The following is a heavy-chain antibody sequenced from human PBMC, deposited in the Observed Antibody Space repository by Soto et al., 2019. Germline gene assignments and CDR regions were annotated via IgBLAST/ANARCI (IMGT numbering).Heavy chain of an antibody. Sequence: GGSLRLSCAASGFTFSSYAMSWVRQAPGKGLEWVSAISGSGGSTYYADSVKGRFTISRDNSKNTLYLQMNSLRAEDTAVYYCAKGQSNIYGDPRWYYYGMDVWGQGTTVTVSS. V-gene: IGHV3-23*01. CDR3: AKGQSNIYGDPRWYYYGMDV. CDR1: GFTFSSYA. CDR2: ISGSGGST. D-gene: IGHD4-17*01. J-gene: IGHJ6*02.